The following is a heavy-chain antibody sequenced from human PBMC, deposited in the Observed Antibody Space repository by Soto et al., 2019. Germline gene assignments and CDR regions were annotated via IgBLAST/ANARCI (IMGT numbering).Heavy chain of an antibody. J-gene: IGHJ6*02. CDR2: IVVGSGHT. D-gene: IGHD5-18*01. CDR3: AATTWIQLSHYAMDV. Sequence: SVKVSCKASGFTLTSSAMQWVRQARGQRLEWIGWIVVGSGHTNYAQKSQDRVTITRDMSTSTAYMDLSSLISEDTAVYYCAATTWIQLSHYAMDVRGQGTTVTVS. V-gene: IGHV1-58*02. CDR1: GFTLTSSA.